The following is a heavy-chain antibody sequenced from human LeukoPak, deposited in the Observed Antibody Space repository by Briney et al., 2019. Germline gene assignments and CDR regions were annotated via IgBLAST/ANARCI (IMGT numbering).Heavy chain of an antibody. D-gene: IGHD3-3*01. Sequence: SETLSLTCTVSGGSISSSSYYWGWIRQPPGKGLEWIGSIYYSGSTYYNPSLKSRVNLSVDTSKKQFSLKLSSVTAADTAVYYCARGSYDFWSGYFSVWGKGTTVTVSP. CDR1: GGSISSSSYY. CDR2: IYYSGST. J-gene: IGHJ6*04. CDR3: ARGSYDFWSGYFSV. V-gene: IGHV4-39*07.